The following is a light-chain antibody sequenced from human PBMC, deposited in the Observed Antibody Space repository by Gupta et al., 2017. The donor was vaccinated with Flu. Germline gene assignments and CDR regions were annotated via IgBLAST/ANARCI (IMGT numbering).Light chain of an antibody. V-gene: IGLV2-11*01. CDR1: SSDVGGYNY. CDR3: CSYAGSFHWV. Sequence: SVTISCTGTSSDVGGYNYVSWYQQHPGKAPNLMIYDVSKRPAGVPDRFSGSKSGNTASLTISGLQAEDEADYYCCSYAGSFHWVFGGGTKLTVL. J-gene: IGLJ3*02. CDR2: DVS.